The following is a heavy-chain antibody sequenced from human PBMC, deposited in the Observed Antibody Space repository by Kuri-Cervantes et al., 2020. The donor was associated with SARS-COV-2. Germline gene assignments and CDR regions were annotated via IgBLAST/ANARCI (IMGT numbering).Heavy chain of an antibody. V-gene: IGHV3-30*18. J-gene: IGHJ4*02. CDR2: ISYDGTNK. CDR1: GFTFSSYG. CDR3: AKEEGYGFWSGYYNSGEFDY. D-gene: IGHD3-3*01. Sequence: GESLKISCVASGFTFSSYGMHWVRQAPGKGLEWVAVISYDGTNKYFADSVKGRFTISRDNSKSTLYLQMNSLRAEDTAVYYCAKEEGYGFWSGYYNSGEFDYWGQGTLVTVSS.